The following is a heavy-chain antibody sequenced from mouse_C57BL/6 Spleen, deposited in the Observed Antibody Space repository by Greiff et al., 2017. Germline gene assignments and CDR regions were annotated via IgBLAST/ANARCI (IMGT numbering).Heavy chain of an antibody. V-gene: IGHV1-74*01. CDR1: GYTFTSYW. CDR3: AMGFYGSSHDY. D-gene: IGHD1-1*01. CDR2: IHPSDSDT. J-gene: IGHJ2*01. Sequence: QVQLKQPGAELVKPGASVKVSCKASGYTFTSYWMHWVKQRPGQGLEWIGRIHPSDSDTNYNQKFKGKATFTVDKSSSTAYMQLSSLTSEDSAVYYCAMGFYGSSHDYWGQGTTLTVSS.